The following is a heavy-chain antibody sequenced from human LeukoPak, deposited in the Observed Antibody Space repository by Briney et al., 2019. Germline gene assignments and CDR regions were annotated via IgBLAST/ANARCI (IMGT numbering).Heavy chain of an antibody. J-gene: IGHJ4*02. V-gene: IGHV4-59*01. CDR2: IYYSGST. D-gene: IGHD3-22*01. Sequence: SETLSLTCTVSGGSMSNYYWSWIRQPPGKGLEWIGYIYYSGSTNYNPSLKSRVTISVDTSKNQFSLKLSSVTAADTAVYYCARSYDSSGYYWVYFDYWGQGTLVTVSS. CDR1: GGSMSNYY. CDR3: ARSYDSSGYYWVYFDY.